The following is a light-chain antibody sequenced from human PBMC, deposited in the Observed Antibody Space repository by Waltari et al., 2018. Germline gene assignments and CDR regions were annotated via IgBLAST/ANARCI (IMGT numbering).Light chain of an antibody. CDR2: GAS. CDR1: QSVGNN. CDR3: QQYNSWPIT. V-gene: IGKV3-15*01. J-gene: IGKJ4*01. Sequence: EIVMTQSPATLSVSPGERVTLSCRASQSVGNNLAWYQQKPGQAPRLLLYGASARATGIPARVSGSGSGTEFTLTISSMQSEDFAVYHCQQYNSWPITFGGGTEVEIK.